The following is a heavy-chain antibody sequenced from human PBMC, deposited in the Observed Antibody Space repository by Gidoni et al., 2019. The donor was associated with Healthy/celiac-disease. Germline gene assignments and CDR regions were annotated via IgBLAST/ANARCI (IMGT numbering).Heavy chain of an antibody. CDR2: IYHSGST. D-gene: IGHD2-8*01. V-gene: IGHV4-4*02. J-gene: IGHJ4*02. CDR3: ARFLSKVYGGFDY. Sequence: QVQLQESGPGLVKPSGTLSLTCAVSGGSISRSNWWSWVCQAPGKGLEWIGEIYHSGSTNYNPSLKSRVTISVDKSKNQFSLKLSSVTAADTAVYYCARFLSKVYGGFDYWGQGTLVTVSS. CDR1: GGSISRSNW.